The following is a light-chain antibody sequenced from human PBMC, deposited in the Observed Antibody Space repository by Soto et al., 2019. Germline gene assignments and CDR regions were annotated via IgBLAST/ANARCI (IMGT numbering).Light chain of an antibody. V-gene: IGKV3-15*01. CDR1: QSVSSN. CDR3: QHYNNWPLT. J-gene: IGKJ1*01. CDR2: GAS. Sequence: EIVMTQSPATLSVSPGERATLSCRASQSVSSNLAWYQQKPGQAPRLLIYGASSRATGIPARFSGSGSGTEFTLTISGLQSEDFAVYYCQHYNNWPLTFGQGTKV.